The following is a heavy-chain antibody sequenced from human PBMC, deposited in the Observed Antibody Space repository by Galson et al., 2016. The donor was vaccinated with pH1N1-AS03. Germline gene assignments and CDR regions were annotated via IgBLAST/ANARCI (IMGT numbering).Heavy chain of an antibody. CDR3: ARDPRGPCTSATCPTTYYFGMDV. Sequence: SVKVSCKASGYIFTGFYVHWVRQAPGQGLECMGWINTDSGVTNYAQKFEAWVTMTRDTSVSTAYMELYGLKSDDTAVYYCARDPRGPCTSATCPTTYYFGMDVWGQGTTVIVSS. CDR1: GYIFTGFY. D-gene: IGHD2-2*01. J-gene: IGHJ6*02. V-gene: IGHV1-2*04. CDR2: INTDSGVT.